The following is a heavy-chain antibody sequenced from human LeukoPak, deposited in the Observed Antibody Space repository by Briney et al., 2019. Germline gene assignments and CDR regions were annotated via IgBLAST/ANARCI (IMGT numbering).Heavy chain of an antibody. V-gene: IGHV3-23*01. CDR3: ARDQGSGQYPTAYYYYGMDV. CDR1: GITLSNYV. D-gene: IGHD1-26*01. CDR2: ISDSGGST. J-gene: IGHJ6*02. Sequence: AGGSLRLSCAVSGITLSNYVMSWVRQAPGKGLEWVAGISDSGGSTNYADSVKGRFTISRDNPKNTLYLQMNSLRAEDTAVYYCARDQGSGQYPTAYYYYGMDVWGQGTTVTVSS.